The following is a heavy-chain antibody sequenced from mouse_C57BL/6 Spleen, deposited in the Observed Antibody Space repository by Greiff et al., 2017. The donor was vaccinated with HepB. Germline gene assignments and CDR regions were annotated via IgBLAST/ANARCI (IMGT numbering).Heavy chain of an antibody. J-gene: IGHJ2*01. Sequence: QVQLQQPGAELVMPGASVKLSCKASGYTFTSYWMHWVKQRPGQGLEWIGEIDPSDSYTNYNQKFKGKSTLTVDKSSSTAYMQLSSLSSEDSAVYYCASEAGYWGQGTTLTVSS. CDR3: ASEAGY. CDR1: GYTFTSYW. CDR2: IDPSDSYT. V-gene: IGHV1-69*01.